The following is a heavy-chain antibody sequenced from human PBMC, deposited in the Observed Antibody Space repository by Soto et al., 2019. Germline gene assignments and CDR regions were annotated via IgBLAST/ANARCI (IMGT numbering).Heavy chain of an antibody. CDR1: GLTFSNYA. CDR2: MSGSSSTT. CDR3: AKNQERELPRVIDF. J-gene: IGHJ4*02. Sequence: VLLVESGGGLVKPGGSLRLSCATSGLTFSNYAMSWVRQAPGGGLEWVSSMSGSSSTTYYADSVRGRFTISRDRSKNTLHLQMSSLRAEDTALYYCAKNQERELPRVIDFWGQGTLVTVSS. D-gene: IGHD1-7*01. V-gene: IGHV3-23*04.